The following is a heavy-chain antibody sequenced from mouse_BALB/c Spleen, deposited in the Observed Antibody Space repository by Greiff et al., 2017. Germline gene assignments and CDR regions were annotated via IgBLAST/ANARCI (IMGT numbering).Heavy chain of an antibody. V-gene: IGHV3-6*02. CDR2: ISYDGSN. CDR1: GYSITSGYY. J-gene: IGHJ4*01. D-gene: IGHD1-1*01. Sequence: EVKVEESGPGLVKPSQSLSLTCSVTGYSITSGYYWNWIRQFPGNKLEWMGYISYDGSNNYNPSLKNRISITRDTSKNQFFLKLNSVTTEDTATYYCARGGYGSRRYAMDYWGQGTSVTVSS. CDR3: ARGGYGSRRYAMDY.